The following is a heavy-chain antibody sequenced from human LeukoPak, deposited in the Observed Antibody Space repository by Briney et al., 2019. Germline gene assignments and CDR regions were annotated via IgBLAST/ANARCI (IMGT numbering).Heavy chain of an antibody. CDR1: GFTLSSFA. J-gene: IGHJ4*02. CDR2: ISGSGGST. Sequence: GGSLRLSCTASGFTLSSFAMSWVRQAPGKGLEWVSAISGSGGSTYYADSVKGRFTISRDNSKNTLYLQMNSLRAEDTAVYYCAKRDQLPHFDYWGQGTLVTVSS. D-gene: IGHD2-2*01. CDR3: AKRDQLPHFDY. V-gene: IGHV3-23*01.